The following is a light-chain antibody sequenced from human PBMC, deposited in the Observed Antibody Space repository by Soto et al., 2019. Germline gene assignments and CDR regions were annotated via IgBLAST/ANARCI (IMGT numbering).Light chain of an antibody. CDR1: GSSIGANT. CDR2: GHN. Sequence: QSVLTQPPSASGTPGQRVTISCSGGGSSIGANTVNWYQQLPGTAPKLLIYGHNQRPSGVPDRFSGSKSGTSASLAISGLQSEDEAIYYCAVWDDSLNGRVFGGRTKLTVL. J-gene: IGLJ2*01. V-gene: IGLV1-44*01. CDR3: AVWDDSLNGRV.